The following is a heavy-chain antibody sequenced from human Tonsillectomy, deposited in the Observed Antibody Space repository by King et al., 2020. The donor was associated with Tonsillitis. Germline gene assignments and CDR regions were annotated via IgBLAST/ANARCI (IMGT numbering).Heavy chain of an antibody. Sequence: QLVQSGAEVKKPVASVKVSCKGSDYTFSSFGITWVRQAPGQGLEWMGWIWIYNGNTNYGKRFQGSVTMTTDTPTSTAYMELRSLRADDTAVYYCAEVLGYCSSSSCYYWFDTWGQGTLVTVSS. CDR2: IWIYNGNT. J-gene: IGHJ5*02. V-gene: IGHV1-18*01. D-gene: IGHD2-2*01. CDR3: AEVLGYCSSSSCYYWFDT. CDR1: DYTFSSFG.